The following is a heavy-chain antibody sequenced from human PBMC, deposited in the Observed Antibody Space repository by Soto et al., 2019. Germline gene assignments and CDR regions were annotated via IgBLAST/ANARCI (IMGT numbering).Heavy chain of an antibody. CDR3: AKDAYYDLSTGTGYYYYGLDV. V-gene: IGHV3-23*01. D-gene: IGHD3-9*01. CDR2: ISGSGGST. Sequence: GGSLRLSCAASGFTFSSYAMSWVRQAPGKGLEWVSAISGSGGSTYYADSVKGRFTISRDNSNSTLSLRMDSLTTDDTAVYFCAKDAYYDLSTGTGYYYYGLDVWGQGTTVTVSS. CDR1: GFTFSSYA. J-gene: IGHJ6*02.